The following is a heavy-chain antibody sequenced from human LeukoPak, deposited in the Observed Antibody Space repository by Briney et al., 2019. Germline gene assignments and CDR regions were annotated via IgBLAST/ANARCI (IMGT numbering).Heavy chain of an antibody. D-gene: IGHD4-17*01. CDR1: GFTFSSYG. V-gene: IGHV3-30*18. J-gene: IGHJ2*01. Sequence: GGSLRLSCAASGFTFSSYGMHWVRQAPGKGLEWVAVISYDGSNKYYADSVKGRFTISRDNSKNTLYLQMNSLRAEDTAVYYCAKDGHKIRYGDYSITHWYFDLWGRGTLVTVSS. CDR3: AKDGHKIRYGDYSITHWYFDL. CDR2: ISYDGSNK.